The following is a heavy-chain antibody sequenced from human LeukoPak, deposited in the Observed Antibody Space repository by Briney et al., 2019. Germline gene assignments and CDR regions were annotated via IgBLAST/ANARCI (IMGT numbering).Heavy chain of an antibody. V-gene: IGHV4-34*01. CDR3: ASGGTDITGDSSGYSHLGFDY. CDR1: GGSFSGYY. D-gene: IGHD3-22*01. Sequence: PSETLSLNCAGYGGSFSGYYWSWIRQPPGKGLEWIGEINHSGSTNYNPSLKSRATISVETSKNQFSLKLSSVTAADTAVYYRASGGTDITGDSSGYSHLGFDYWGQGTLVTVSS. J-gene: IGHJ4*02. CDR2: INHSGST.